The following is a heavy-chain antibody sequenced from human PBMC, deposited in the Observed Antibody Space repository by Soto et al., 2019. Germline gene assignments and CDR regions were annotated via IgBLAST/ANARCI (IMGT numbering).Heavy chain of an antibody. CDR1: GYTFTVDL. V-gene: IGHV1-2*04. J-gene: IGHJ4*02. D-gene: IGHD2-15*01. Sequence: VKVSCEASGYTFTVDLIDRGLMNPGQGLEWMGWINPNSGGTNYAQKFQGWVTMTRDTSISTAYMELSRLRSDDTAVYYCARDSPLGYCSGGSCYSLAFDYWGQGTLVTVSS. CDR2: INPNSGGT. CDR3: ARDSPLGYCSGGSCYSLAFDY.